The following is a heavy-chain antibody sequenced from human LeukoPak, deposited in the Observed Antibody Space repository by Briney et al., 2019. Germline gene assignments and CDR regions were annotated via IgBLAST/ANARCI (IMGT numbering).Heavy chain of an antibody. CDR2: ISAYNGNT. Sequence: ASVKVSCKASGYTFTSYGISWVRQAPGQGLEWMRWISAYNGNTNYAQKLQGRVTMTTDTSTSTAYMELRSLRSDDTAVYYCARDSYASRSWYRALYYYYYMDVWGKGTTVTVSS. J-gene: IGHJ6*03. CDR1: GYTFTSYG. D-gene: IGHD6-13*01. CDR3: ARDSYASRSWYRALYYYYYMDV. V-gene: IGHV1-18*01.